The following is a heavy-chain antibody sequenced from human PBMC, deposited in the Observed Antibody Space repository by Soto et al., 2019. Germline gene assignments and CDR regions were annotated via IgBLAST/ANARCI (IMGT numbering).Heavy chain of an antibody. Sequence: QVQLQQWGAGLLKPSETLSLTCAVYGWSFSGYYWSWIRQPPGKGLEGIGEINHSGSTNYNPSLKSRVTISVDTSKNQCSLKLSSVTAADTAVYYCARGSPELRYFDWLSRQFDYWGQGPLVTVSS. CDR2: INHSGST. CDR1: GWSFSGYY. CDR3: ARGSPELRYFDWLSRQFDY. V-gene: IGHV4-34*01. D-gene: IGHD3-9*01. J-gene: IGHJ4*02.